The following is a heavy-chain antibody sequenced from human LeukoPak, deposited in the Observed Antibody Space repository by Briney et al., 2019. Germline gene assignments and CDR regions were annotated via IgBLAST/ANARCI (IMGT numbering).Heavy chain of an antibody. D-gene: IGHD3-10*01. CDR3: AKVWRFGELLSFDY. CDR2: ISYDGSNK. CDR1: GFTFSSYG. Sequence: GGSLRLSWAASGFTFSSYGMHWVRQAPGKGLEWVAVISYDGSNKYYADSVKGRFTISRDNSKNTLYLQMNSLRAEDTAVYYCAKVWRFGELLSFDYWGQGTLVTVSS. V-gene: IGHV3-30*18. J-gene: IGHJ4*02.